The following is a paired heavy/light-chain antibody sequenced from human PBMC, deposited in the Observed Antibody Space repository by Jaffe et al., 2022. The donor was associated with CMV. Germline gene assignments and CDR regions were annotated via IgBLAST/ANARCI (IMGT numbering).Heavy chain of an antibody. CDR2: ISGSGGST. CDR3: ATLQGKELLALYYYYGMDV. J-gene: IGHJ6*02. D-gene: IGHD1-26*01. V-gene: IGHV3-23*01. CDR1: GFTFSSYA. Sequence: EVQLLESGGGLVQPGGSLRLSCAASGFTFSSYAMSWVRQAPGKGLEWVSAISGSGGSTYYADSVKGRFTISRDNSKNTLYLQMNSLRAEDTAVYYCATLQGKELLALYYYYGMDVWGQGTTVTVSS.
Light chain of an antibody. CDR2: EVS. V-gene: IGKV2-29*02. Sequence: DIVMTQTPLSLSVTPGQPASISCKSSQSLLHSDGKTYLYWYLQKPGQSPQLLIYEVSSRFSGVPDRFSGSGSGTDFTLKISRVEAEDVGVYYCMQGIHLRTFGQGTKLEIK. CDR1: QSLLHSDGKTY. J-gene: IGKJ2*01. CDR3: MQGIHLRT.